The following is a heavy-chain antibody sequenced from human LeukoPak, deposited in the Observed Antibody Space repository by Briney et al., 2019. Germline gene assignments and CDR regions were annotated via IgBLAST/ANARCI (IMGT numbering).Heavy chain of an antibody. CDR1: GGTFSSYS. D-gene: IGHD6-13*01. CDR3: AREAQQLVDY. Sequence: ASVKVSCKASGGTFSSYSMNWVRQAPGKGLEWVSSISSSSSYIYYADSVKGRFTISRDNAKNSLYLQMNSLRAEDTAVYYCAREAQQLVDYWGQGTLVTVSS. J-gene: IGHJ4*02. CDR2: ISSSSSYI. V-gene: IGHV3-21*01.